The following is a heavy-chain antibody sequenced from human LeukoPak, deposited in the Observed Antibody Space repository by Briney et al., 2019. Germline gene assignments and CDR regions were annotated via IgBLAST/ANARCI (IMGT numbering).Heavy chain of an antibody. CDR2: INPNSGGT. CDR1: GYTFTGYY. Sequence: ASVKVSCKASGYTFTGYYMHWVRQAPGQGLEWMGWINPNSGGTNYAQKFQGRVTMTEDTSTDTAYMELSSLRSEDTAVYYCATQQLVKSPKSNWFDPWGQGSLVTVSS. D-gene: IGHD6-13*01. CDR3: ATQQLVKSPKSNWFDP. J-gene: IGHJ5*02. V-gene: IGHV1-2*02.